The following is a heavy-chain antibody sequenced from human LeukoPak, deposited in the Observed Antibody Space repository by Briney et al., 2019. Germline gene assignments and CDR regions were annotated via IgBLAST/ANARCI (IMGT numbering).Heavy chain of an antibody. V-gene: IGHV3-11*05. CDR1: GFTFSDYY. D-gene: IGHD2-2*01. Sequence: GGSLRLSCAASGFTFSDYYMSWIRQAPGKGREWVSYISSSSSYTNYADSVKGRFTISRDNAKNSLYLQMNSLRAEDTAVYYCARGLRPGVVVPAAYYYYYGMDVWGQGTTVTVSS. CDR3: ARGLRPGVVVPAAYYYYYGMDV. J-gene: IGHJ6*02. CDR2: ISSSSSYT.